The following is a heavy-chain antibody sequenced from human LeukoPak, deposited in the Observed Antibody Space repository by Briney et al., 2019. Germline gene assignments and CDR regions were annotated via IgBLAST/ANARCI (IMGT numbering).Heavy chain of an antibody. D-gene: IGHD3-16*02. J-gene: IGHJ4*02. Sequence: SSETLSLTCAVYGGSFSGYYWSWIRQPPGKGLEWIGEINHSGSTNYNPSLKSRVTISVDTSKNQFSLKLSSVTAADTAVYYCARESFGGVIVNCFDYWGQGTLVTVSS. CDR2: INHSGST. CDR3: ARESFGGVIVNCFDY. V-gene: IGHV4-34*01. CDR1: GGSFSGYY.